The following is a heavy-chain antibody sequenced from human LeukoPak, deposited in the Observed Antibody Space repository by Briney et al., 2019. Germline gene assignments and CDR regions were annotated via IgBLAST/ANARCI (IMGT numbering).Heavy chain of an antibody. CDR1: GGTFSSYA. D-gene: IGHD4-17*01. CDR2: IIPIFGTA. CDR3: ASAYGDYTSDIYYCGMDV. Sequence: GSSVKVSCKASGGTFSSYAISWVRQAPGQGLEWMGGIIPIFGTANYAQKFQGRVTITADESTSTAYMELSSLRSEDTAVYYCASAYGDYTSDIYYCGMDVWGKGTTVTVSS. J-gene: IGHJ6*04. V-gene: IGHV1-69*01.